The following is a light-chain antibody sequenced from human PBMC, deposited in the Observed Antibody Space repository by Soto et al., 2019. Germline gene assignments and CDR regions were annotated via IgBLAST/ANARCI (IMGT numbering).Light chain of an antibody. J-gene: IGKJ4*01. CDR3: QQYYSNSALT. V-gene: IGKV4-1*01. Sequence: IVMTQSPDSLPVSLGKGPTINGNSTKRVLHASTDKSYLAWYQQKPGQPPKLLIYWASTREFGVPDRFSGSGSGTDFTLTISSLQAEDVAVYYCQQYYSNSALTFGGGTKVEIK. CDR2: WAS. CDR1: KRVLHASTDKSY.